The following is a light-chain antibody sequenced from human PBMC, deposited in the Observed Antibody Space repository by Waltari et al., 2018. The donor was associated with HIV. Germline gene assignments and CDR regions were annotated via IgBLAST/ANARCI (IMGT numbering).Light chain of an antibody. CDR2: EVS. V-gene: IGLV2-14*01. Sequence: QSALTQPASVSGSPGQSITISCTGTSSDVGSSNYVSWYQQFPGKAPKLIIYEVSYRPSGVSNRCSGSKSGNTASLTISGLQAEDEADYYCISYTSSRTGVFGGGTKLTVL. CDR3: ISYTSSRTGV. J-gene: IGLJ3*02. CDR1: SSDVGSSNY.